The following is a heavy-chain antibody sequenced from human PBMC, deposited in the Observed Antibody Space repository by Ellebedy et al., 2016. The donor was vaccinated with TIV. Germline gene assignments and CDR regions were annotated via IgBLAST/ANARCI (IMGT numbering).Heavy chain of an antibody. CDR3: ARAYYYDSIAYYFDS. CDR1: GYTFTSFG. V-gene: IGHV1-2*06. J-gene: IGHJ4*02. D-gene: IGHD3-22*01. Sequence: ASVKVSCKASGYTFTSFGLSWLRQAPGQGLEWMGRINPNSGDTTYAQKFLGRVTLTRDTSISTAYMGLSRLRSDDTAIYYCARAYYYDSIAYYFDSWGQGTLVTVSS. CDR2: INPNSGDT.